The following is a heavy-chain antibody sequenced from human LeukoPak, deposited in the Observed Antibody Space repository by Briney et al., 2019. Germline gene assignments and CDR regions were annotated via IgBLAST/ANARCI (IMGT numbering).Heavy chain of an antibody. Sequence: SETLSLTCTVSGGSISSYYWSWIRQPAGKGLEWIGRIYISGSTNYNPSLKSRVTMSVDTSKNQFSLKLSSVTAADTAVYYCARETSQKGAHYMDVWGKGTTVTISS. CDR3: ARETSQKGAHYMDV. CDR2: IYISGST. J-gene: IGHJ6*03. V-gene: IGHV4-4*07. CDR1: GGSISSYY. D-gene: IGHD3-16*01.